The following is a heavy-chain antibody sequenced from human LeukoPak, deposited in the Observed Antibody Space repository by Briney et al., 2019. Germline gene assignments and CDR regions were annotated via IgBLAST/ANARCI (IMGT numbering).Heavy chain of an antibody. J-gene: IGHJ4*02. V-gene: IGHV3-21*01. CDR3: ARGPWDYYDSSNYRTFDY. Sequence: GGSLRLSCAASGFIFRDYHIHWVRQAPGKGLEWVSSISSSAGYMYYADSVKGRFTISRDNAGNSLYLQMNTLRAEDTAVYYCARGPWDYYDSSNYRTFDYWGQGTLVTVSS. D-gene: IGHD3-22*01. CDR2: ISSSAGYM. CDR1: GFIFRDYH.